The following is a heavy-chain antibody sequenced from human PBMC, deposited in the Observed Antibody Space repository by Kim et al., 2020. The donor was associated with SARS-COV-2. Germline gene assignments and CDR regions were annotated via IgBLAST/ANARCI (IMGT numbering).Heavy chain of an antibody. J-gene: IGHJ4*02. D-gene: IGHD3-10*01. CDR3: AKDKRGSWTIDY. CDR1: GFMFDTFS. V-gene: IGHV3-43*01. CDR2: IDRNSAT. Sequence: GGSLRLSCAASGFMFDTFSMHWVRQRPGKGLEWIALIDRNSATYAESVRGRFTVSRDNYKNSLYLQMESLRSDDTALYYCAKDKRGSWTIDYWGQGTLVTVSS.